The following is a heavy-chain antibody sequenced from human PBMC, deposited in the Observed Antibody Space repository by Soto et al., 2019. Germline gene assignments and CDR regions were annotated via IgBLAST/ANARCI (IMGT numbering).Heavy chain of an antibody. D-gene: IGHD6-13*01. CDR3: AEDQHSSSWYEFDY. Sequence: EVQLLESGGGLVQPGGSLRLSCAASGFTFSSYAMSWVRQAPGKGLEWVSAIRGSGGSTYYADSVKDRFTISRDNSKNPRYVQMNSLRAEDTAVYDCAEDQHSSSWYEFDYWRQGTLVTVSS. J-gene: IGHJ4*02. V-gene: IGHV3-23*01. CDR2: IRGSGGST. CDR1: GFTFSSYA.